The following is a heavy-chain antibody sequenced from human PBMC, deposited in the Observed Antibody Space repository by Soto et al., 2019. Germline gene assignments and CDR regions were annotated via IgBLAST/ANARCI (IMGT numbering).Heavy chain of an antibody. J-gene: IGHJ5*02. CDR1: GFSLSTSGVG. CDR2: IYWDDDK. Sequence: QITLKESGPPLVKPTQTLTLTCTFSGFSLSTSGVGVGWIRQPPGKALEWLALIYWDDDKRYSPSLKSRLTITKDNSKNQVVLTMTNMDPVDTATYYCALTYYGSGSYYNVRWFDPWGQGTLVTVSS. V-gene: IGHV2-5*02. D-gene: IGHD3-10*01. CDR3: ALTYYGSGSYYNVRWFDP.